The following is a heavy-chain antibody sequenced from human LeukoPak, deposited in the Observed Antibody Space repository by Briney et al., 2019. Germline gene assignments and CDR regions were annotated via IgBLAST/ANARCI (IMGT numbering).Heavy chain of an antibody. Sequence: PGRSLRLSCAASGFTFRSYGMHWVRQAPGKGLEWVAVISYDGNNKYYEDSVKGRFTISRDNSKDTLYLQMNSLRPEDTAVYYCAKDFQGRWTIDYWGQGTLVTVSP. CDR3: AKDFQGRWTIDY. V-gene: IGHV3-30*18. CDR2: ISYDGNNK. D-gene: IGHD3/OR15-3a*01. CDR1: GFTFRSYG. J-gene: IGHJ4*02.